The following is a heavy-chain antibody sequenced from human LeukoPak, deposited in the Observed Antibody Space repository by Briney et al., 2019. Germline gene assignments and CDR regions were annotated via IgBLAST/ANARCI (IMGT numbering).Heavy chain of an antibody. CDR1: GFSFSSYW. D-gene: IGHD2-15*01. J-gene: IGHJ4*02. CDR2: IKQDGSEK. CDR3: ARDLRGGHFDY. Sequence: GGSLRLSCAASGFSFSSYWMSWVRQAPGKGLEWVANIKQDGSEKNYEDSVKGRFTISRDNAKNSLYLQMNSLRAEDTAVYYCARDLRGGHFDYWGQGTLVTVSS. V-gene: IGHV3-7*01.